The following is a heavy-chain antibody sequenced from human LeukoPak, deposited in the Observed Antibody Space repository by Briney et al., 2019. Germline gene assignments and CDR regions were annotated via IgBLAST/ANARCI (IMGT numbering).Heavy chain of an antibody. D-gene: IGHD1-14*01. CDR1: GLPFSSCA. Sequence: GGSLRLSCAASGLPFSSCAMSWVRQAPGKGLEWVTSITDTGTTYYADSVKGRSTISRDNSQNTLHLKMTSLGVEDPAVYPCASRPPPYQLAPLDFWGQGILVTVSS. J-gene: IGHJ4*02. CDR3: ASRPPPYQLAPLDF. V-gene: IGHV3-23*01. CDR2: ITDTGTT.